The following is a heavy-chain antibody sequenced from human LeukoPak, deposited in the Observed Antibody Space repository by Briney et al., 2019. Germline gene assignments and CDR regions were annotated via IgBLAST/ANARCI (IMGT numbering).Heavy chain of an antibody. V-gene: IGHV3-74*01. Sequence: GGSLRLSCAASGFTFSSYWMHWVRQAPGKGPVWVSRINSDGSSTSYADSVKGRFTISRDSAKNALYLQMNSLRAEDTAVYYCARDGRDYYDSSGYYQTRVYFDYWGQGTLVTVSS. CDR3: ARDGRDYYDSSGYYQTRVYFDY. CDR2: INSDGSST. J-gene: IGHJ4*02. D-gene: IGHD3-22*01. CDR1: GFTFSSYW.